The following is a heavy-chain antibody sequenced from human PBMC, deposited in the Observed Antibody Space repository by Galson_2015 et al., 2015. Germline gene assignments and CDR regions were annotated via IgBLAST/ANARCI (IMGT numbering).Heavy chain of an antibody. D-gene: IGHD3-3*01. CDR3: ARGGIYDFWSGETPDYFDY. CDR1: GFTFSSYS. V-gene: IGHV3-21*01. CDR2: ISSSSSYI. Sequence: SLRLSCAASGFTFSSYSMNWVRQAPGKGLEWVSSISSSSSYIYYADSVKGRFTISRDNAKNSLYLQMNSLRAEYTAVYYCARGGIYDFWSGETPDYFDYWGQGTLVTVSS. J-gene: IGHJ4*02.